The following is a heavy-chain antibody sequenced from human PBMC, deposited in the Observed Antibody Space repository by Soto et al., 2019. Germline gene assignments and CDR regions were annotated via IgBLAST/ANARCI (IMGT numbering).Heavy chain of an antibody. D-gene: IGHD5-18*01. V-gene: IGHV1-24*01. Sequence: ASVKVSCKVSGYTLTGLSMHWVRQAPGKGLEWMGGFDPEDGETIYAQKFQGRVTMTEYTSTDTAYMELSSLRSEDTAVYYCATDGKRGYSYDYWGQGTLVTVSS. CDR1: GYTLTGLS. CDR2: FDPEDGET. J-gene: IGHJ4*02. CDR3: ATDGKRGYSYDY.